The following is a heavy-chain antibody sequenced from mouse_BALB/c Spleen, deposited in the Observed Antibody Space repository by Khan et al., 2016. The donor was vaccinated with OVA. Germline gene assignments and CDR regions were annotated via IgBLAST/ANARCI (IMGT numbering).Heavy chain of an antibody. D-gene: IGHD3-1*01. CDR3: ARGGSSGPAWFAY. J-gene: IGHJ3*01. V-gene: IGHV3-6*02. CDR2: IRYDGNS. Sequence: EVQLQESGPGLVKPSQSLSLSCSVTAYSITSGYFWNWIRQFPGNKLEWMGYIRYDGNSNYNPSLKNLISITRDTSRHQFFLMLISVTPEDTATFFGARGGSSGPAWFAYGGQGTLVTVSA. CDR1: AYSITSGYF.